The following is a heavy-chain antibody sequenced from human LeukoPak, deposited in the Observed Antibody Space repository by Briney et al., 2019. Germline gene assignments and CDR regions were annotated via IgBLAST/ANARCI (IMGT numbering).Heavy chain of an antibody. D-gene: IGHD5-24*01. J-gene: IGHJ4*02. CDR3: ARGSVGDGYNYYFDY. CDR2: INSDGSST. Sequence: GGSLRLSCTASGFTFSSYWMHWVRQAPGKGLVWVSRINSDGSSTSYADSVKGRFTISRDNAKNTLYLQMNSLRAEDTAVYYCARGSVGDGYNYYFDYWGQGTLVTVSS. CDR1: GFTFSSYW. V-gene: IGHV3-74*01.